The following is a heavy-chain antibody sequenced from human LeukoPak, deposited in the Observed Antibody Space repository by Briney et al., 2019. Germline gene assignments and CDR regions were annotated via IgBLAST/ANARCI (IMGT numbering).Heavy chain of an antibody. D-gene: IGHD3-3*01. Sequence: GGSLRLSCAASGFTFSSYAMSGVRQAPGKGLEWVSPISGSGGSSYYADSLRGRFTFSRDNSKNTLSMQVNSLRAEGTAVYYCAKPTIFGVVPYYFDYWGQGTLVTVSS. V-gene: IGHV3-23*01. CDR2: ISGSGGSS. CDR3: AKPTIFGVVPYYFDY. J-gene: IGHJ4*02. CDR1: GFTFSSYA.